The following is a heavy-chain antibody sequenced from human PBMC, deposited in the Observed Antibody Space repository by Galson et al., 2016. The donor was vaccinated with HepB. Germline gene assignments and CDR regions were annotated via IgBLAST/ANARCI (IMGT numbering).Heavy chain of an antibody. CDR2: IYPADSDT. CDR1: GYRFTSFW. D-gene: IGHD4-17*01. CDR3: ARLSVYGTTLDWFDP. Sequence: QSGAEVKVPGESLQISCKGSGYRFTSFWIDWVRQIPGKGLEWIEVIYPADSDTKYSPSFQGQVTISADKSINMAYLQWSSLKASDTAMYFCARLSVYGTTLDWFDPWGQGTLVTVSS. J-gene: IGHJ5*02. V-gene: IGHV5-51*01.